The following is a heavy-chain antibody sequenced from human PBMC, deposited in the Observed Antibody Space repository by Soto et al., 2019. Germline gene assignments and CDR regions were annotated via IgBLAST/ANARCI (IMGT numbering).Heavy chain of an antibody. Sequence: SVKVSCKASGGTFSSYAISWVGQAPGRGLQWMGGTIPIFGTANYAQKFQGRVTITADESTSTAYMELSSLRSEDTVVYYCARDGDCSSTRCYRGDAFDIWG. CDR2: TIPIFGTA. D-gene: IGHD2-2*03. V-gene: IGHV1-69*13. CDR1: GGTFSSYA. CDR3: ARDGDCSSTRCYRGDAFDI. J-gene: IGHJ3*02.